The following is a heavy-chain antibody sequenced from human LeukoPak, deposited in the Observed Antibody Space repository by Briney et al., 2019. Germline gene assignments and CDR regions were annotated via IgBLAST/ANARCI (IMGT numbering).Heavy chain of an antibody. V-gene: IGHV1-18*01. CDR2: ISAYNGNT. D-gene: IGHD6-19*01. Sequence: ASVKVSCKASGYTFTSYGISWVRQAPGQGLEWMGWISAYNGNTNYAQKLQGRVTMTTDTSPSTAYMELRSLRSDDTAVYYCARAIAVAGPNMNWGQGTLVTVSS. CDR1: GYTFTSYG. J-gene: IGHJ4*02. CDR3: ARAIAVAGPNMN.